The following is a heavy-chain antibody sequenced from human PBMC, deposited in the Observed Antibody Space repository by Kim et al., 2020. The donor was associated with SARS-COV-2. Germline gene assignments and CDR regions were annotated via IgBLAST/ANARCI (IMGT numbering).Heavy chain of an antibody. CDR3: ARMGGHSGSGSYYDY. CDR2: IGTAGDT. V-gene: IGHV3-13*04. J-gene: IGHJ4*02. CDR1: GFTFSSYD. D-gene: IGHD3-10*01. Sequence: GGSLRLSCAASGFTFSSYDMHWVRQATGKGLEWVSAIGTAGDTYYPGSVKGRFTISRENAKNSLYLQMNSLRAGDTAVYYCARMGGHSGSGSYYDYWGQGTLVCVSS.